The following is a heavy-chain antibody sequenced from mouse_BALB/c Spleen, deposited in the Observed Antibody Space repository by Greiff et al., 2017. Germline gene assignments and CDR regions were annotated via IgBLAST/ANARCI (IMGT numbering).Heavy chain of an antibody. CDR3: ARSGNYYAMDY. CDR2: IYPGNGDT. V-gene: IGHV1-12*01. Sequence: QVQLKQPGAELVKPGASVKMSCKASGYTFTSYNMHWVKQTPGQGLEWIGAIYPGNGDTSYNQKFKGKATLTADKSSSTAYIQLSSLTSEDSAVYYCARSGNYYAMDYWGEGNSGTV. CDR1: GYTFTSYN. J-gene: IGHJ4*01. D-gene: IGHD2-1*01.